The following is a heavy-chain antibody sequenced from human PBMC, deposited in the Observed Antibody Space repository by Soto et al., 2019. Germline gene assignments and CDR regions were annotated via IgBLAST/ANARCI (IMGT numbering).Heavy chain of an antibody. CDR1: GGTFSSYA. Sequence: ASVKVSCKASGGTFSSYAINWVRQATGQGLEWMGWMNPNSGNTGYAQKFQGRVTMTRNTSISTAYMELSSLRSEDTAVYYCARGPSEVFGVVIRPEPYYFDYWGQGTLVTVSS. J-gene: IGHJ4*02. CDR3: ARGPSEVFGVVIRPEPYYFDY. D-gene: IGHD3-3*01. CDR2: MNPNSGNT. V-gene: IGHV1-8*02.